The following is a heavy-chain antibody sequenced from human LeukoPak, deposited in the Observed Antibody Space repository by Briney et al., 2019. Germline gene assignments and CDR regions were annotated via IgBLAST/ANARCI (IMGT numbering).Heavy chain of an antibody. V-gene: IGHV3-23*01. CDR3: AKVGYCSSTSCPFPFYGMDV. D-gene: IGHD2-2*01. J-gene: IGHJ6*02. CDR1: GFTFSSYA. Sequence: GSLRLSCAASGFTFSSYAMSWVRQAPGKGLEWVSAISGSGGSTYYADSVKGRFTISRDNSKNTLYLQMNSLRAEDTAVYYCAKVGYCSSTSCPFPFYGMDVWGQGTTVTVSS. CDR2: ISGSGGST.